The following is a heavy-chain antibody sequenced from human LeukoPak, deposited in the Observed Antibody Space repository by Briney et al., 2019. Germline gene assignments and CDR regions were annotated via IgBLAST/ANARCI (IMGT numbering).Heavy chain of an antibody. Sequence: SETLSLTCTVSGGSISNYYWSWIRQPPGKGLEWIGYVYYSGSTNYNPSLKSRVTISVDTSKNQFSLKLGSVTAADTAVYYCARHQPWGTTMGPVMDVWGQGTTVTVSS. CDR3: ARHQPWGTTMGPVMDV. V-gene: IGHV4-59*08. CDR2: VYYSGST. J-gene: IGHJ6*02. D-gene: IGHD4/OR15-4a*01. CDR1: GGSISNYY.